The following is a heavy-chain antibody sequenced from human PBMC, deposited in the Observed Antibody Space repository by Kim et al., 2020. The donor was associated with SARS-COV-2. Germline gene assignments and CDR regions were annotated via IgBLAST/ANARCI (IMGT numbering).Heavy chain of an antibody. V-gene: IGHV4-30-4*01. CDR1: GGSISSGDYY. CDR2: IYYSGST. J-gene: IGHJ4*02. CDR3: ARVGGIAAAGPLHFDY. D-gene: IGHD6-13*01. Sequence: SETLSLTCTVSGGSISSGDYYWSWIRQPPGKGLEWIGYIYYSGSTNYNPSLKSRVTISVDTSKNQFSLKLSSVTAADTAVYYCARVGGIAAAGPLHFDYWGQGTLVTVSS.